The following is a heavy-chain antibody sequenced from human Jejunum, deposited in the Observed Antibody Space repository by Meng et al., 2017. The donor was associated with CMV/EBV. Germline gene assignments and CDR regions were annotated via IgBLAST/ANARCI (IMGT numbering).Heavy chain of an antibody. J-gene: IGHJ4*02. CDR3: ARDGGLDCGGDCYFDH. CDR1: GVSIRSYY. Sequence: QMQVQESGPGLVKPSETLSLICTVSGVSIRSYYWGWSRLPAGTGLEWIGRIYTSGSTNYNPSLKSRVTMSLDTPKNQFSLKLTSVTAADTALYFCARDGGLDCGGDCYFDHWGQGILVTVSS. V-gene: IGHV4-4*07. CDR2: IYTSGST. D-gene: IGHD2-21*02.